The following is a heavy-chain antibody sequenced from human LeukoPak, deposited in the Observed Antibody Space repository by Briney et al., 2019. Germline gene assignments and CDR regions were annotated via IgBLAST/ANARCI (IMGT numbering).Heavy chain of an antibody. CDR3: AKDHDFWSGLTFDY. V-gene: IGHV3-23*01. Sequence: GGSLRLSCAASGFTFTSYWMSWVRQAPGKGLEWVSAISGSGGSTYYADSVKGRFTISRDNSKNTLYLQMNSLRAEDTAVYYCAKDHDFWSGLTFDYWGQGTLVTVSS. CDR1: GFTFTSYW. J-gene: IGHJ4*02. CDR2: ISGSGGST. D-gene: IGHD3-3*01.